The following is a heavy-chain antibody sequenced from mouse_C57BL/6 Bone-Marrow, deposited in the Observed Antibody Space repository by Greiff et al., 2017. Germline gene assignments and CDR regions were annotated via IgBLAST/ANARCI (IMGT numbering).Heavy chain of an antibody. CDR2: INPYNGGT. CDR1: GYTFTDYY. CDR3: ARWLLLPVVALAMDY. J-gene: IGHJ4*01. D-gene: IGHD1-1*01. Sequence: EVQLQQSGPVLVKPGASVKMSCKASGYTFTDYYMNWVKQSHGKSLEWIGVINPYNGGTSYNQKFKGKATLTVDKSSSTAYMELNSLTSEDSAVYYCARWLLLPVVALAMDYWGQGTSVTVSS. V-gene: IGHV1-19*01.